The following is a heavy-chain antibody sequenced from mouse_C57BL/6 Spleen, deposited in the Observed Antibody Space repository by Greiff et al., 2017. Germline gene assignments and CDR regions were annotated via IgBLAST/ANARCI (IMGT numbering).Heavy chain of an antibody. CDR3: ARHSDYCGSSDAMDY. Sequence: EVKLVESGGDLVKPGGSLKLSCAASGFTFSSYGMSWVRQTPDKRLAWVATISSGGSYTYYPDSVKGRFTISRDNAKNTLYLQMSSLKSEDTAMYYCARHSDYCGSSDAMDYWGQGTSVTVSS. J-gene: IGHJ4*01. CDR1: GFTFSSYG. CDR2: ISSGGSYT. V-gene: IGHV5-6*01. D-gene: IGHD1-1*01.